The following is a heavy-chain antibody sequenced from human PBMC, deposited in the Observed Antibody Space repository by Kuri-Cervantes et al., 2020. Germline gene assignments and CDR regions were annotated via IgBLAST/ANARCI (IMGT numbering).Heavy chain of an antibody. J-gene: IGHJ6*02. Sequence: LRLSCAVSGGSISSGGYSWSWIRQPPGKGLEWIGYIYHSGSTYYNPSLKSRVTISVDTSKNQFSLKLSSVTAADTAVYYCARGGGHYYYGMDVWGQGTTVTVSS. CDR1: GGSISSGGYS. D-gene: IGHD2-15*01. V-gene: IGHV4-30-2*02. CDR3: ARGGGHYYYGMDV. CDR2: IYHSGST.